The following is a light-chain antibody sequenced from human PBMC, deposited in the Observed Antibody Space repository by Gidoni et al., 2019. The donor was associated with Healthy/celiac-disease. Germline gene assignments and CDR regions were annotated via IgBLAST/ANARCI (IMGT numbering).Light chain of an antibody. CDR1: QSISSY. J-gene: IGKJ1*01. V-gene: IGKV1-39*01. CDR3: QQSYSTPQT. CDR2: AAS. Sequence: DIQMTQSPSSLSASVGDRVTITCRASQSISSYLNWYQQKPGKAPKLLIYAASSLQSGVTSRFSGSGSGTDFTLTISSLQPEDSATYYCQQSYSTPQTFGQGTKVEIK.